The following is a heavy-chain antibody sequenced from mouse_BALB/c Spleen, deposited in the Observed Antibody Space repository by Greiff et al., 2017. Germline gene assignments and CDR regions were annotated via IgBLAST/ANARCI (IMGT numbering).Heavy chain of an antibody. CDR3: ARDQLGLAWFAY. Sequence: VNVVESGPGLVAPSQSLSITCTVSGFSLTSYGVHWVRQPPGKGLEWLGVIWAGGSTNYNSALMSRLSISKDNSKSQVFLKMNSLQTDDTAMYYCARDQLGLAWFAYWGQGTLVTVSA. D-gene: IGHD3-1*01. J-gene: IGHJ3*01. CDR2: IWAGGST. CDR1: GFSLTSYG. V-gene: IGHV2-9*02.